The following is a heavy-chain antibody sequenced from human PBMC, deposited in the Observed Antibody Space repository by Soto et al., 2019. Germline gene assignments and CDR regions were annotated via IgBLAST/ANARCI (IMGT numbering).Heavy chain of an antibody. CDR3: ARRSPYYGIDY. J-gene: IGHJ4*02. Sequence: ASVKVSCTASGYTFTTCGIHWVRQAPGQRLEWMGWINAGSGDTKYSQKFQGRVTITRDTSASTAYMELSSLRPEDTAVYYCARRSPYYGIDYWGQGTLVTVSS. V-gene: IGHV1-3*01. CDR1: GYTFTTCG. D-gene: IGHD1-26*01. CDR2: INAGSGDT.